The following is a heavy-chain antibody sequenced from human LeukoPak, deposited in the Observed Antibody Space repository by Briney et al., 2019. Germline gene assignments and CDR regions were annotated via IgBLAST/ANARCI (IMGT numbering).Heavy chain of an antibody. Sequence: GGSLRLSCAASGFTFSDYYMSWVRQAPGKGLEWVSYISSSGSTIYYADSVKGRFTISRDNAKNSLYLQMNSLRAEDTAVYYCARVTTVTTLDYWGQGTLVTVSS. CDR2: ISSSGSTI. D-gene: IGHD4-17*01. V-gene: IGHV3-11*01. CDR1: GFTFSDYY. CDR3: ARVTTVTTLDY. J-gene: IGHJ4*02.